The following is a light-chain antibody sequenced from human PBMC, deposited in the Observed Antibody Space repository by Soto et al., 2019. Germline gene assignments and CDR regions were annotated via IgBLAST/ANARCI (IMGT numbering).Light chain of an antibody. CDR2: DAS. CDR3: QQRSNWPPLLT. V-gene: IGKV3-11*01. CDR1: QSVSSY. J-gene: IGKJ4*01. Sequence: EIVLTQSPATLSLSPGERATLSCRASQSVSSYLAWYQQKPVQAPRLLIYDASNRATGIPARFSGSGSGTDFTLTISSLEPEAFAVYYCQQRSNWPPLLTFGGGTKVEIK.